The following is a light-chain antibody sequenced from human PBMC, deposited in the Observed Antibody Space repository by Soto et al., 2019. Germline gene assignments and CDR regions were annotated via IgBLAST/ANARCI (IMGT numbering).Light chain of an antibody. V-gene: IGKV3-15*01. J-gene: IGKJ3*01. Sequence: EIVMTQSPATLSVSPGERATLSCRASQSVSSNLAWYQQRPGQAPRLLIYGASTRATGIPARFSGSGSGTEFPLTISSLQSEDFAVYYCQQYNKWPLFTFGPGTSVDIK. CDR3: QQYNKWPLFT. CDR1: QSVSSN. CDR2: GAS.